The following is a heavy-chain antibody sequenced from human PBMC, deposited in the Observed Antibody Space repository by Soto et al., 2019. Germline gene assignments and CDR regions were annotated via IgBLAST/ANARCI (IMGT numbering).Heavy chain of an antibody. J-gene: IGHJ4*02. Sequence: GASVKVSCKASGYTFTGYYRHWVRQAPGQGLEWMGWINPNSGGTNYAQKFQGWVTMTRDTSISTAYMELSRLRSDDTAVYYCARERTYYYDSSGYYPGEYFDYWGQGTLVTVSS. CDR3: ARERTYYYDSSGYYPGEYFDY. CDR1: GYTFTGYY. D-gene: IGHD3-22*01. CDR2: INPNSGGT. V-gene: IGHV1-2*04.